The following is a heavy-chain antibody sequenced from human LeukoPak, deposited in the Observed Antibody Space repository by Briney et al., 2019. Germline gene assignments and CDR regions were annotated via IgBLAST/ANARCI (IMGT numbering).Heavy chain of an antibody. Sequence: SETLSLTCAVYGGSFSGYYWSWIRQPPGKGLEWIGEINHSGSTNYNPSLKSRVTISVDTSKNQFSLKLSSVTAADTAVYYCARGDRLAVADNYYMDVWGKVTTVTV. CDR3: ARGDRLAVADNYYMDV. CDR2: INHSGST. J-gene: IGHJ6*03. CDR1: GGSFSGYY. D-gene: IGHD6-19*01. V-gene: IGHV4-34*01.